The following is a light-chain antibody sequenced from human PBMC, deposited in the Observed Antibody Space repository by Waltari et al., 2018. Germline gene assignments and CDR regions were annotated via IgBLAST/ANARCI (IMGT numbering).Light chain of an antibody. Sequence: QLVLTQSPSASASLGASVKPPCTLSSGHSNYAIAWHPQQPEKGPRYLMKLNDDGSHNEGDGIPDRFSGSSSGAERYLTISSLQSEDEADYYCQTWGTGIQVFGGGTKLTVL. V-gene: IGLV4-69*01. CDR3: QTWGTGIQV. CDR1: SGHSNYA. J-gene: IGLJ3*02. CDR2: LNDDGSH.